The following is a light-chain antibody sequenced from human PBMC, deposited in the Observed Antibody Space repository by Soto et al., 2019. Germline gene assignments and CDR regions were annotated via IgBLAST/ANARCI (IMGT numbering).Light chain of an antibody. Sequence: QSVLTQPPSVSAAPGQKVTISCAGSSSRIGNSYVSWYQQFPGTTPKLLIYDNNERPSGIPDRFSGSRSGSSATLIITDRQTGDEADYYCGAWDSGLNGVLFGGGTQLTVL. J-gene: IGLJ3*02. CDR2: DNN. V-gene: IGLV1-51*01. CDR3: GAWDSGLNGVL. CDR1: SSRIGNSY.